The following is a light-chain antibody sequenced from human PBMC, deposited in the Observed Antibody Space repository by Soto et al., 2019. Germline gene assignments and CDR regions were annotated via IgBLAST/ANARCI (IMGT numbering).Light chain of an antibody. CDR1: SSDVGSYNL. Sequence: QSALTQPASVSGSPGQSITISCTGTSSDVGSYNLVSWYQQHPGKAPKLMIYEGSKRPSGVSNRFSGSKSGNTASLTISGIQAEDEADYYCCSYAGSIPYVFGTGTKLTVL. CDR2: EGS. V-gene: IGLV2-23*01. J-gene: IGLJ1*01. CDR3: CSYAGSIPYV.